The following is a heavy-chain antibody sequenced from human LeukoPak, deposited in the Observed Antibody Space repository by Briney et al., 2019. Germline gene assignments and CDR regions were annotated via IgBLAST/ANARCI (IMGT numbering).Heavy chain of an antibody. V-gene: IGHV4-39*01. CDR3: ARGDGVATMGYYF. D-gene: IGHD5-12*01. Sequence: SETLSLTCTVSGGSISSSNYYWGWVRQPPGKGLEWIGSIYYSGSTYYNPSLKSRVTISVHTSKSQFSLKLSSVTAADTAVYYCARGDGVATMGYYFWGQGTLVTVFS. J-gene: IGHJ4*02. CDR1: GGSISSSNYY. CDR2: IYYSGST.